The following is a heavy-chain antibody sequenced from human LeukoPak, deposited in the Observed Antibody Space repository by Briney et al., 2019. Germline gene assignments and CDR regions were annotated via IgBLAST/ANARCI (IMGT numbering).Heavy chain of an antibody. CDR2: FNLDGGST. CDR1: GFTFGDYG. D-gene: IGHD3-22*01. Sequence: GSLRLSCAASGFTFGDYGMGWVRQAPGKGVGLVSGFNLDGGSTGYADSVKGRFTISRDNAKNSLYLQMNSLRAEDTALYYCARDLGEYYYDSSGYPGPVDYWGQGTLVTVSS. V-gene: IGHV3-20*04. J-gene: IGHJ4*02. CDR3: ARDLGEYYYDSSGYPGPVDY.